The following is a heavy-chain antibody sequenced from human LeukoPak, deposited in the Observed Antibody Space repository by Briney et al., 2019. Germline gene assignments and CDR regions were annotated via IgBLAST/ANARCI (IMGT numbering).Heavy chain of an antibody. CDR2: IFYSGNT. J-gene: IGHJ4*02. Sequence: SETLSLTCTVSGGSINSSSYYWGWIRQPPGKGLEWIGSIFYSGNTYDNPSLKSRVTISVDTSKNQFSLKLSSVTAADTAVYYCARMAKPKRTGEPRAGAFDYWGQGTLVTVSS. V-gene: IGHV4-39*07. CDR1: GGSINSSSYY. CDR3: ARMAKPKRTGEPRAGAFDY. D-gene: IGHD3-10*01.